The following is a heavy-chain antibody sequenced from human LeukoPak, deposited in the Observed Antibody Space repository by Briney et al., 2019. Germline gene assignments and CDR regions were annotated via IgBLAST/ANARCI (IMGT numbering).Heavy chain of an antibody. D-gene: IGHD3-22*01. CDR2: IWYDGSNK. Sequence: GGSLRLSCAASRFTFSSYGMHWVRQAPGKGLEWVAVIWYDGSNKYYADSVKGRFTISRDNSKNTLYLQMNSLRAEDTAVYYCAKDGHYYDSSGYYPGYFQHWGQGTLVTVSS. V-gene: IGHV3-33*06. CDR3: AKDGHYYDSSGYYPGYFQH. CDR1: RFTFSSYG. J-gene: IGHJ1*01.